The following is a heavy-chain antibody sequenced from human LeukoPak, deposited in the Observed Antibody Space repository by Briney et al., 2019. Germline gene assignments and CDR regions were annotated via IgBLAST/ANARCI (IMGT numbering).Heavy chain of an antibody. V-gene: IGHV1-18*01. J-gene: IGHJ6*02. CDR3: ARDIRGATISWYYGMDV. D-gene: IGHD1-26*01. Sequence: ASVKVSCKASGYTFTSYGITWVRQAPGQGLEWMGWISAYNGNTNYALKLQGRVTMTTDTYTSTAYMELGSLRSDDTAVYFCARDIRGATISWYYGMDVWGQGTTVTVSS. CDR2: ISAYNGNT. CDR1: GYTFTSYG.